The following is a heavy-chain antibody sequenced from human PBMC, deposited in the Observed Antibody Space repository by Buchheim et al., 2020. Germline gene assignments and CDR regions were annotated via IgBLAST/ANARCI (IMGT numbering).Heavy chain of an antibody. Sequence: QVQLVESGGGVVQPGRSLRLSCAASGFTFSSYGMHWVRQAPGKGLEWVAVISYDGSNKYYADSVKGRFTISRDNSKNTLYLQMNSLRAEDTAVYYCARDLGYSYGRGHAYWGQGTL. D-gene: IGHD5-18*01. CDR3: ARDLGYSYGRGHAY. CDR1: GFTFSSYG. CDR2: ISYDGSNK. J-gene: IGHJ4*02. V-gene: IGHV3-30*03.